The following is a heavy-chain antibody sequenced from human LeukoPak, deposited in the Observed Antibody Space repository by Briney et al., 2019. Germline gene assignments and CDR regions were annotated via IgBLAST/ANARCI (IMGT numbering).Heavy chain of an antibody. CDR2: IYHSGST. CDR1: GYSISSGYY. CDR3: ARDCSSTSCSLDAFDI. J-gene: IGHJ3*02. V-gene: IGHV4-38-2*02. D-gene: IGHD2-2*01. Sequence: SETLSLTCTVSGYSISSGYYWGWIRQPPGKGLEWIGSIYHSGSTYYNPSLKSRVTISVDTSKNQFSLKLSSVTAADTAVYYCARDCSSTSCSLDAFDIWGQGTMVTVSS.